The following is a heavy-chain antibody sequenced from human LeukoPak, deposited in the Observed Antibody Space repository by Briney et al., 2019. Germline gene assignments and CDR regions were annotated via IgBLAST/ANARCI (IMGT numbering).Heavy chain of an antibody. D-gene: IGHD2-2*01. CDR2: IYPGDSDT. Sequence: GESLKISCKGSGYSFTSYWIGWVRQMPGKGLEWMGIIYPGDSDTRYRPSFQGQVTISADKSISTAYLQWSSLKASDTAMYYCARPGYCSSTSCFDLFFDYWGQGTLVTVSS. CDR3: ARPGYCSSTSCFDLFFDY. V-gene: IGHV5-51*01. J-gene: IGHJ4*02. CDR1: GYSFTSYW.